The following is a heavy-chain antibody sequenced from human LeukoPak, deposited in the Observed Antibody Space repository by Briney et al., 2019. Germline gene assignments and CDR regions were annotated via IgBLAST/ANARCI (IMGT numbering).Heavy chain of an antibody. J-gene: IGHJ4*02. CDR2: IYYSGST. CDR1: GGSISSYY. D-gene: IGHD3-3*01. CDR3: ARDTSGYKGPHFDY. Sequence: PSETLSLTCIISGGSISSYYWSWIRQPPGKGLEWIGYIYYSGSTNYNPSLKSRVTISVDTSKNQFSLKLSSVTAADTAVYYCARDTSGYKGPHFDYWGQGTLVTVSS. V-gene: IGHV4-59*12.